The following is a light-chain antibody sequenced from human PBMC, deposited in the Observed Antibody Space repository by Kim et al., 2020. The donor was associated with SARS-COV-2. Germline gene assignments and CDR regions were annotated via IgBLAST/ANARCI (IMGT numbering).Light chain of an antibody. CDR2: SNN. V-gene: IGLV1-44*01. CDR1: SSNIGSNT. Sequence: QSVLTQPPSASVSPGQRVTISCSGSSSNIGSNTVNWYQQLPGTAPTLLIYSNNQRPSGVPDRCSGSKSGTSASLAISGLQSEDEADYYCAAWDDSLNGPVFGGGTKLTVL. CDR3: AAWDDSLNGPV. J-gene: IGLJ3*02.